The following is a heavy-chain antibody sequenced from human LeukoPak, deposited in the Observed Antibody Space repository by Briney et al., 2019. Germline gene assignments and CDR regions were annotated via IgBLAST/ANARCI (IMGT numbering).Heavy chain of an antibody. CDR1: GYTFTGYY. CDR3: ATEPREQLAPFDY. D-gene: IGHD6-13*01. CDR2: INPNSGGT. Sequence: ASVKVSCKASGYTFTGYYMHWVRQAPGQGLEWMGWINPNSGGTNYAQKFQGRVTMTEDTSTDTAYMELSSLRSEDTAVYYCATEPREQLAPFDYWGQGTLVTVSS. J-gene: IGHJ4*02. V-gene: IGHV1-2*02.